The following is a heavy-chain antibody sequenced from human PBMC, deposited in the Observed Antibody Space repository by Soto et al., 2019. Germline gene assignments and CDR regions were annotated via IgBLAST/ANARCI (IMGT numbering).Heavy chain of an antibody. D-gene: IGHD5-18*01. CDR3: ARDPGYSYGHN. CDR2: INAGNGNT. V-gene: IGHV1-3*01. J-gene: IGHJ4*02. CDR1: GYTFTSYA. Sequence: QVQLVQSGAEVKKPGASVKVSCKASGYTFTSYAMHWVHQAPGQRLEWMGWINAGNGNTKYSQKFQGRVTITRDTSASTAYMELSSLRSEDTAVDYCARDPGYSYGHNLGQGTLVTVSS.